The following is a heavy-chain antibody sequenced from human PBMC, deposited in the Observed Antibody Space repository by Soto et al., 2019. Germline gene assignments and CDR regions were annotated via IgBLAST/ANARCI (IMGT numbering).Heavy chain of an antibody. Sequence: EVQLVESGGGLAQPWGSLRLSCAASGLTFGGYSMNWVRQAPGKRLEWVSYISSTGSTIYYADSVKGRFTITRDDAKNSLYLQMNSLRDEDTAVYYCATVPRPGGYNSGWHPCDYWGQGTLVTVSS. V-gene: IGHV3-48*02. CDR2: ISSTGSTI. CDR3: ATVPRPGGYNSGWHPCDY. D-gene: IGHD6-19*01. J-gene: IGHJ4*02. CDR1: GLTFGGYS.